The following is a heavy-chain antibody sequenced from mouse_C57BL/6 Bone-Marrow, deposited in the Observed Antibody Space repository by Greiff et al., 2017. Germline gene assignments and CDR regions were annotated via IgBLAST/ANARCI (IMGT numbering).Heavy chain of an antibody. V-gene: IGHV1-52*01. J-gene: IGHJ3*01. CDR2: IDPSDSET. CDR3: ARGYGSSYEFAY. D-gene: IGHD1-1*01. CDR1: GYTFTSYW. Sequence: VQLQQSGPELVKPGASVKLSCKASGYTFTSYWMHWVKQRPIQGLEWIGNIDPSDSETHYNQKFKDKATLTVDKSSSTAYMQLSSLTSEESAVYYCARGYGSSYEFAYWGQGTLVTVSA.